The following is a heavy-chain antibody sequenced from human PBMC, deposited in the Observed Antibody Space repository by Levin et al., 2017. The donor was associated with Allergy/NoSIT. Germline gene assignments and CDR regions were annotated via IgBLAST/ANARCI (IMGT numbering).Heavy chain of an antibody. CDR1: GYTFTSYY. CDR3: ARAESSYYDFWSGYPNWFDP. Sequence: GESLKISCKASGYTFTSYYMHWVRQAPGQGLEWMGIINPSGGSTSYAQKFQGRVTMTRDTSTSTVYMELSSLRSEDTAVYYCARAESSYYDFWSGYPNWFDPWGQGTLVTVSS. J-gene: IGHJ5*02. D-gene: IGHD3-3*01. CDR2: INPSGGST. V-gene: IGHV1-46*01.